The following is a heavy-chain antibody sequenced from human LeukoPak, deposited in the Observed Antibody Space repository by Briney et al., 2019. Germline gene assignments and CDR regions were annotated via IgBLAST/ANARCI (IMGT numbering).Heavy chain of an antibody. CDR1: GYTFTGYY. Sequence: GASVKASCKASGYTFTGYYMHWVRQAPGQGLEWMGWINPNSGGTNYAQKFQGRVTMTTDTSISTAYMELSRLRSDDTAVYYCAEVHYYDSSGYSDYWGQGTLVTVSS. V-gene: IGHV1-2*02. D-gene: IGHD3-22*01. CDR2: INPNSGGT. CDR3: AEVHYYDSSGYSDY. J-gene: IGHJ4*02.